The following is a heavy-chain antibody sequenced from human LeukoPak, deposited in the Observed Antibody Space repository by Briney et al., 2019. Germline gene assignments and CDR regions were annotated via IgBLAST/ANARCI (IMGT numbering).Heavy chain of an antibody. V-gene: IGHV3-30*03. D-gene: IGHD3-22*01. CDR2: ISYDGGKK. CDR3: ARGPRFELVVVLTRYYFDY. Sequence: PGGSLRLSCAASGFTFSSHDMHWVRQAPGKGLEWVAFISYDGGKKDYADSVKGRFTISRDNSRNTLYLQMNSLRAEDTAVYYCARGPRFELVVVLTRYYFDYWGQGTLVTVSS. J-gene: IGHJ4*02. CDR1: GFTFSSHD.